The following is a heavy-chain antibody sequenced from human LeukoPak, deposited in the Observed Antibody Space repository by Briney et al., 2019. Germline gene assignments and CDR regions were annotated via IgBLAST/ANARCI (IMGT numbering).Heavy chain of an antibody. D-gene: IGHD3-10*01. Sequence: SETLSLTCAVYGGSFSGYYWSWIRQPPGKGLEWIGEINHSGSTNYNPSLKSRVTISVDTSKNQFSLKLSSVTAADTAVYYCARGTLTRRGDYYMDVWGKGTTVTVSS. CDR3: ARGTLTRRGDYYMDV. CDR1: GGSFSGYY. V-gene: IGHV4-34*01. J-gene: IGHJ6*03. CDR2: INHSGST.